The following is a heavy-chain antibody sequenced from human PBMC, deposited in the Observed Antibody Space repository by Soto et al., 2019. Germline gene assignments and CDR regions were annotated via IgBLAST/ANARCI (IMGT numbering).Heavy chain of an antibody. Sequence: SQTLSLTCAISGDSVSSNSAAWNWIRQSPSRGLEWLGRTYYRSKWYNDYAVSVKSRITINPDTSKNQFSLQLSSVTPEDTAVYYCARDRGTYYDILTGYYGLDVFDFRGQGSSVIVSS. CDR2: TYYRSKWYN. D-gene: IGHD3-9*01. CDR3: ARDRGTYYDILTGYYGLDVFDF. V-gene: IGHV6-1*01. CDR1: GDSVSSNSAA. J-gene: IGHJ3*01.